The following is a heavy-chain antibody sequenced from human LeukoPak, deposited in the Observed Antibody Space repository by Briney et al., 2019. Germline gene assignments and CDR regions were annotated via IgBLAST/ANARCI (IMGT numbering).Heavy chain of an antibody. V-gene: IGHV3-9*01. CDR3: AKDKTVAGTGAFDI. J-gene: IGHJ3*02. CDR1: GFTFDDYA. CDR2: ISWNSGSI. Sequence: GGSLRLSCAASGFTFDDYAMHWVRQAPGKGLEWVSGISWNSGSIGYVDSVKGRFTISRDNAKNSLYLQMNSLRAEDTALYYCAKDKTVAGTGAFDIWGQGTMVTVSS. D-gene: IGHD6-19*01.